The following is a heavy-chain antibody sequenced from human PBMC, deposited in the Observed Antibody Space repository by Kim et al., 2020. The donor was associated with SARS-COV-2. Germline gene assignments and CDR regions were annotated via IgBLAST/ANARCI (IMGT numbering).Heavy chain of an antibody. CDR1: GGTFSSYA. Sequence: SVKVSCKASGGTFSSYAISWVRQAPGQGLEWMGGIIPIFGTANYAQKFQGRVTITADESTSTAYMELSSLRSEDTAVYYCARGSLRGADAFDIWGQGTMVTVSS. J-gene: IGHJ3*02. CDR3: ARGSLRGADAFDI. D-gene: IGHD3-10*01. CDR2: IIPIFGTA. V-gene: IGHV1-69*13.